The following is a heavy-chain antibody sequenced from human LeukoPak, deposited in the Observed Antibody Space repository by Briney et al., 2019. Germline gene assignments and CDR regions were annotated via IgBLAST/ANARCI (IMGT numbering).Heavy chain of an antibody. D-gene: IGHD4-23*01. V-gene: IGHV1-2*02. CDR2: INPNSGGT. J-gene: IGHJ4*02. CDR3: ARDLEYGGNSKIPDY. CDR1: GYTFTVYY. Sequence: ASVKVSFTSSGYTFTVYYMHWVRQAPGQGLEWMGWINPNSGGTNYAQKFQGRVTMTRDTSISTAYMELSRLRSDDTAVYYCARDLEYGGNSKIPDYWGQGTLVTVSS.